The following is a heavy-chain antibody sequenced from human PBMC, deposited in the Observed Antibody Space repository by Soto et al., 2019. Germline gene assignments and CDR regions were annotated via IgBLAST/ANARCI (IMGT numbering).Heavy chain of an antibody. CDR1: GYTFISYG. D-gene: IGHD3-10*01. Sequence: VQVVQSGTEVKKPGASVKVSCKTSGYTFISYGISWVRQAPGQGLEWLGWISGYTGNTDYAQKFQDRVTMTTDTSTTTAYMELRRRGSDDTAVYYCTRVSFMVRGFNHIPYGMDVWGQGTTVTVSS. CDR2: ISGYTGNT. J-gene: IGHJ6*02. CDR3: TRVSFMVRGFNHIPYGMDV. V-gene: IGHV1-18*01.